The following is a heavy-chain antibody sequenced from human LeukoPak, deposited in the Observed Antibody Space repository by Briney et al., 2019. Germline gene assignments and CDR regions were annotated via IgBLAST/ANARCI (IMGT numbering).Heavy chain of an antibody. CDR2: IYSGGST. J-gene: IGHJ4*02. D-gene: IGHD6-6*01. Sequence: GGSLRLSCAASGFTVRSNYMSWVRQAPGKGLEWVSVIYSGGSTYYADSVKGRFTISRDNSKNTLYLQMNSLRAEDTAVYYCARDQLAAPFTFDYWGQGTLVTVSS. CDR1: GFTVRSNY. CDR3: ARDQLAAPFTFDY. V-gene: IGHV3-53*01.